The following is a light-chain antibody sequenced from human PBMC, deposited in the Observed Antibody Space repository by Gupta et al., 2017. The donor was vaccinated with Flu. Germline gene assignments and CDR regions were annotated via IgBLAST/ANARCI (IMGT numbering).Light chain of an antibody. V-gene: IGKV3-11*01. CDR3: QQLSNSPAGT. Sequence: ATLSLSPGERATRSSIASQSVRNYLAWYKQKPGQAPMRLIYDSANSDTGIPTRFSGSGDGTVVTLTISSREPEDFAGYYCQQLSNSPAGTFGQGTKLEIK. CDR2: DSA. J-gene: IGKJ1*01. CDR1: QSVRNY.